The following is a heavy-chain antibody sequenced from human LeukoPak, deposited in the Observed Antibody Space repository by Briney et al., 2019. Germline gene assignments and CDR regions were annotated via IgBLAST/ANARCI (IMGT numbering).Heavy chain of an antibody. CDR3: ARHDPVGHFLRGMDV. J-gene: IGHJ6*02. Sequence: SENLSLTCAVSGGSISGYFWSWSRQPPGKGLEWIGYIYYTGSTIYNPSLRSRVTMSVDVSKNQFSLDLTSVTAADTAVYYCARHDPVGHFLRGMDVWGQGTTVTVSS. CDR1: GGSISGYF. D-gene: IGHD2/OR15-2a*01. CDR2: IYYTGST. V-gene: IGHV4-59*08.